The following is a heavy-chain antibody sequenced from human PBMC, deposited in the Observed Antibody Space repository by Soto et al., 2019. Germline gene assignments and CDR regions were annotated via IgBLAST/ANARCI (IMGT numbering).Heavy chain of an antibody. CDR2: ISAYNGNT. V-gene: IGHV1-18*01. J-gene: IGHJ5*02. CDR3: ARDYYDILTGYYTRVGNWFDP. Sequence: ASVKVSCKASGSTFTSYGISWVRQAPGQGLEWMGWISAYNGNTNYAQKLQGRVTMTTDTSTSTAYIYLRSLRSDDTAVYYCARDYYDILTGYYTRVGNWFDPWGQGTLVTVSS. CDR1: GSTFTSYG. D-gene: IGHD3-9*01.